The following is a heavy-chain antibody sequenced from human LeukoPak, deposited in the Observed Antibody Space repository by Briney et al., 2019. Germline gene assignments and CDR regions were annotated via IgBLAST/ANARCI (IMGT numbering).Heavy chain of an antibody. CDR2: IIPIFGTA. CDR1: GGTFSSYA. D-gene: IGHD4-11*01. J-gene: IGHJ4*02. Sequence: SVKVSRKASGGTFSSYAISWVRQAPGQGLEWMGGIIPIFGTANYAQKFQGRVTITTDESTSTAYMELSSLRSEDTAVYYCAIYTVTRSDFDYWGQGTLVTVSS. V-gene: IGHV1-69*05. CDR3: AIYTVTRSDFDY.